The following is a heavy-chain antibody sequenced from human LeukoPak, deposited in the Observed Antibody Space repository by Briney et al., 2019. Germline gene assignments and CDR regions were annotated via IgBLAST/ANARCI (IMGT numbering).Heavy chain of an antibody. D-gene: IGHD2-15*01. J-gene: IGHJ4*02. Sequence: PGGSLRLSCEVSGFTFSSYGMNWVRQAPGKGLEWVSSISGTRNYIDYADSVKGRFTISRDNTKDSLYLQMNSLRAEDTAVYYCARDGFCSGGSCYGYWGQGTLVTVSS. CDR2: ISGTRNYI. CDR3: ARDGFCSGGSCYGY. V-gene: IGHV3-21*01. CDR1: GFTFSSYG.